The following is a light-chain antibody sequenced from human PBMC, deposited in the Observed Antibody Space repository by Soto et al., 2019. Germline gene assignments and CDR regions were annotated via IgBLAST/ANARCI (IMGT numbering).Light chain of an antibody. V-gene: IGKV1-9*01. CDR3: QQVNTYPFT. J-gene: IGKJ3*01. CDR2: TSS. Sequence: IQMTQSPSSLYASVGDRVTITCRASQGIGTYFAWYQQKPGKAPKLLIYTSSTLQTGVPSRFSGSGSGTDFTLTISSRQTEDFATYYCQQVNTYPFTFGPGTKVEIK. CDR1: QGIGTY.